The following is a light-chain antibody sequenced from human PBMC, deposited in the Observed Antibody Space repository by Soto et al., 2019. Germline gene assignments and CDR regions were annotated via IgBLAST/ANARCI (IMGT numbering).Light chain of an antibody. CDR3: QQYGNSGVT. V-gene: IGKV3-20*01. CDR2: GVS. CDR1: QSVNSNY. J-gene: IGKJ3*01. Sequence: EIVLTQSPGTLSLSLGERATLSCRASQSVNSNYLAWHQQKPGQAPRLLIYGVSSRATGIPDRFSGSGSGTDFTLTISRLEPEDFAVYYCQQYGNSGVTFGPGTKVDIK.